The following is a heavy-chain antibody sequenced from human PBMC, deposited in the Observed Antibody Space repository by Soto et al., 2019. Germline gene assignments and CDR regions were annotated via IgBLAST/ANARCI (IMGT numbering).Heavy chain of an antibody. CDR1: GGSISSYY. V-gene: IGHV4-59*01. J-gene: IGHJ6*03. Sequence: TLSLTCTVSGGSISSYYWSWIRQPPGKGLEWIGYIYYSGSTNYNPSLKSRVTISVDTSKNQFSLKLSSVTAADTAVYYCARAAGYYYYYYMDVWGKGTTVTVSS. CDR3: ARAAGYYYYYYMDV. CDR2: IYYSGST.